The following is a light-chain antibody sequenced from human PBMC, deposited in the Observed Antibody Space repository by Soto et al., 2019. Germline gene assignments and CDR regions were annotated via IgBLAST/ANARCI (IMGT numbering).Light chain of an antibody. CDR1: QSITIY. Sequence: DIQMTQSPSSLSASVGDRVTITCRASQSITIYLNWYQQQPGKAPRLLIYGASTLQTGVPSRFSGSGSMTDFTLTISDLQPEDFATYYCQQLNGSPWTFGQGTKVEV. V-gene: IGKV1-39*01. J-gene: IGKJ1*01. CDR2: GAS. CDR3: QQLNGSPWT.